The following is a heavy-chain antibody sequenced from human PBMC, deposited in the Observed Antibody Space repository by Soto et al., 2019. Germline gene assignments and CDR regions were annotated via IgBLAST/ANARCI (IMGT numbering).Heavy chain of an antibody. Sequence: QVQLVQSGAEMKKPWASVKVSCKASGYTFTSYGFTWVRQAPGQGLEWMGRISAYNDNTNYAQKLQGRVTMTTDTATATAYLELRTLRSDDMAVYSCARSGTGESDYSNMDFWGKRTTVTVSS. J-gene: IGHJ6*03. CDR1: GYTFTSYG. V-gene: IGHV1-18*03. CDR3: ARSGTGESDYSNMDF. D-gene: IGHD1-1*01. CDR2: ISAYNDNT.